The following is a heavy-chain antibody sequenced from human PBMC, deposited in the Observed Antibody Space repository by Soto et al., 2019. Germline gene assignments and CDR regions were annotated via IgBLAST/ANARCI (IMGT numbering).Heavy chain of an antibody. J-gene: IGHJ4*02. CDR2: INHSGST. D-gene: IGHD2-2*01. CDR3: ARGARGSTSWYY. V-gene: IGHV4-34*01. CDR1: GGSFSGYY. Sequence: PSETLSLTCAVYGGSFSGYYWSWIRQPPGKGLEWIGEINHSGSTNYNPSLKSRVTISVDTSKNQFSLKLSSVTAADTAVYYCARGARGSTSWYYWGQGTLVTVSS.